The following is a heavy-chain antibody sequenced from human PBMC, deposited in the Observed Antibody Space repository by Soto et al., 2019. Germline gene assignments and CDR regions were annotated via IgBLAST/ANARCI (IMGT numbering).Heavy chain of an antibody. CDR2: IYSGGST. V-gene: IGHV3-53*04. J-gene: IGHJ4*02. CDR3: ARGYYYDSSGYPFDY. CDR1: GFTVSSNY. D-gene: IGHD3-22*01. Sequence: GSLRLSCAASGFTVSSNYMSWVRQAPGKGLEWVSVIYSGGSTYYADSVKGRFTISRHNSKNTLYLQMNSLRAEDTAVYYCARGYYYDSSGYPFDYWGQGTLVTVSS.